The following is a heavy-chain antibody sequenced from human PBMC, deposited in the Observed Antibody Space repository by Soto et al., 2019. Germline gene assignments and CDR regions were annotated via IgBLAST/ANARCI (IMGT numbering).Heavy chain of an antibody. Sequence: GRSQRHSCAASGFTFSSLAMRWVRKTPGKGLEWVSAISGSGGSTYYADSVKGRFTISRDNSKNTLYLQMNSLRAEDTAVYYCAKGSTAAAGYFDYWGQGTLVTVSS. J-gene: IGHJ4*02. CDR2: ISGSGGST. CDR1: GFTFSSLA. D-gene: IGHD6-13*01. V-gene: IGHV3-23*01. CDR3: AKGSTAAAGYFDY.